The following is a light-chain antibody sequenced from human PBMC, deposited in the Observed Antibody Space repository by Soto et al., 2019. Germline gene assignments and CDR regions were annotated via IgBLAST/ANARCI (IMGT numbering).Light chain of an antibody. CDR2: EVS. CDR1: SSDVGGYDY. Sequence: LTQPASVSGSPGQSITISCTGTSSDVGGYDYVSWYQHHPGKAPKVMIYEVSNRPSGVSNRFSGSKSGNTASLTISRLQAEDEADYYCTSYTSTTTRVFGTGTKVTVL. CDR3: TSYTSTTTRV. V-gene: IGLV2-14*01. J-gene: IGLJ1*01.